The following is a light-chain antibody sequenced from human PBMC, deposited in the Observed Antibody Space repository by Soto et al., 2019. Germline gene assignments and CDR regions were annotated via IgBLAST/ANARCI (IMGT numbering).Light chain of an antibody. J-gene: IGLJ1*01. CDR2: NVS. CDR1: SSDVGGYNY. V-gene: IGLV2-11*01. Sequence: QSALTQPRSVSGSPGQSVTISCTGTSSDVGGYNYVSWYQQHPGKAPKLMIYNVSERPSGVPDRFSGSKSDNTASLTISGLQAEDEADYYCCSYAGSYTYVFATGTKLTVL. CDR3: CSYAGSYTYV.